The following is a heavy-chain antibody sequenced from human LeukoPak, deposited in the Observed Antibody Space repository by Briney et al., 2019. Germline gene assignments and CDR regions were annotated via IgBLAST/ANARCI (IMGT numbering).Heavy chain of an antibody. V-gene: IGHV1-18*01. CDR2: ISGYNGNT. D-gene: IGHD1-1*01. CDR1: GYTFTSYG. CDR3: ARVNIDWRVYYFDY. J-gene: IGHJ4*02. Sequence: ASVKVSCKASGYTFTSYGITWVRQAPGQGLEWMAWISGYNGNTNYAQNLQGRVTMTTDTSTSTAYMDLKSLRSDDTAVYYCARVNIDWRVYYFDYWGQGTLVTASS.